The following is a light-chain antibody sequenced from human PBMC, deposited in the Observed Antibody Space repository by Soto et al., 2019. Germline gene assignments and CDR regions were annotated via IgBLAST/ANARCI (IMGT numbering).Light chain of an antibody. V-gene: IGKV3D-15*01. J-gene: IGKJ1*01. CDR3: QQYDMSPQT. CDR1: QSVRSN. Sequence: EIVMTQSPATLSVSPGERAALSFRASQSVRSNLAWYQQKPGQAPRLLMYDSSRRAPGVPHRFSGSGSGTEFTLTISRVEPDDFGVYYCQQYDMSPQTFGLGTKVDIK. CDR2: DSS.